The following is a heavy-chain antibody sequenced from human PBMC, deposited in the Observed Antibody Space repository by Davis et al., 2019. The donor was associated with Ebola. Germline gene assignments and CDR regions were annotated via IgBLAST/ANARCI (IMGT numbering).Heavy chain of an antibody. CDR2: IRSKANSYAT. V-gene: IGHV3-73*01. CDR3: TMSAGIFDY. D-gene: IGHD6-19*01. Sequence: GESLKISCAASGLTFSGSAMHWVRQASGKGLEWVGRIRSKANSYATAYAASVKGRFTISRDDSKNTAYLQMNSLKTEDTAVYYCTMSAGIFDYWGQGTLVTVSS. J-gene: IGHJ4*02. CDR1: GLTFSGSA.